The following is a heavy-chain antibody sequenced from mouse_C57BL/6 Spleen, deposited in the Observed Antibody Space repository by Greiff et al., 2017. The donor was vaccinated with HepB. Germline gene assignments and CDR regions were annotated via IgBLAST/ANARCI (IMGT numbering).Heavy chain of an antibody. Sequence: QVHVKQSGAELVKPGASVKISCKASGYAFSSYWMNWVKQRPGKGLEWIGQIYPGDGDTNYNGKFKGKATLTADKSSSTAYMQRSSLTSEDSAVYFCARGGCFDYWGQGTTLTVSS. CDR1: GYAFSSYW. V-gene: IGHV1-80*01. J-gene: IGHJ2*01. CDR2: IYPGDGDT. CDR3: ARGGCFDY.